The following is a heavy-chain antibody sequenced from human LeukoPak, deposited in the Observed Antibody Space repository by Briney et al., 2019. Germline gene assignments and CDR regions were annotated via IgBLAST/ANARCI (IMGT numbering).Heavy chain of an antibody. CDR1: GFTFSSYE. CDR3: ARDSPSSIAARPDY. V-gene: IGHV3-48*03. Sequence: PGGSLRLSCAASGFTFSSYEMNWVRQAPGKGLEWVSYISSSGSTIYYADSVKGRFTISRDNAKNSLYLQMNSLRAEDTAVYYCARDSPSSIAARPDYWGQGTLVTVSS. CDR2: ISSSGSTI. D-gene: IGHD6-6*01. J-gene: IGHJ4*02.